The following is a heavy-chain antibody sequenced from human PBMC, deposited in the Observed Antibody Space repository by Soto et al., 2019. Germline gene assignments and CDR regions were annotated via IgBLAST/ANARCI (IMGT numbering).Heavy chain of an antibody. D-gene: IGHD3-3*01. Sequence: VGSLRLSCAASGFTFSSYWMHWVRQAPGKGLVWVSRINSDGSSTSYADSVKGRFTISRDNAKNTLYLQMNSLRAEDTAVYYCARGGGLRFLEWLSQGAFDIWGQGTMVTVSS. CDR3: ARGGGLRFLEWLSQGAFDI. CDR1: GFTFSSYW. J-gene: IGHJ3*02. V-gene: IGHV3-74*01. CDR2: INSDGSST.